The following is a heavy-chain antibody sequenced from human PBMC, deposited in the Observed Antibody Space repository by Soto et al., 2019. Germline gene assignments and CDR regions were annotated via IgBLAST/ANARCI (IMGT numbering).Heavy chain of an antibody. D-gene: IGHD6-13*01. CDR2: IYYSGST. CDR3: ARAEQQLVLRYYYYYYGMDV. Sequence: PSETLSLTCSVSGGSISSGGYYWSWIRQHPGKGLEWIGYIYYSGSTYYNPSLKSRVTISVDTSKNQFSLKLSSVTAADTAVYYCARAEQQLVLRYYYYYYGMDVWGQGTTVTVSS. CDR1: GGSISSGGYY. V-gene: IGHV4-31*03. J-gene: IGHJ6*02.